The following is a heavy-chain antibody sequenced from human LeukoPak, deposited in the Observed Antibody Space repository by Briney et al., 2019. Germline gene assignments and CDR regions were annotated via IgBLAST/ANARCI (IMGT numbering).Heavy chain of an antibody. CDR2: INHSGST. J-gene: IGHJ4*02. V-gene: IGHV4-34*01. Sequence: PSETLSLTCAVYGGSFSGYYWSWIRQPPGKGLEWIGEINHSGSTNYNPSLKSRVTISVDTSKNQFSLKLSSVTAADTAVYYCARIELPQGLSSSWGSSDYWGQGTLVTVSS. CDR1: GGSFSGYY. CDR3: ARIELPQGLSSSWGSSDY. D-gene: IGHD6-13*01.